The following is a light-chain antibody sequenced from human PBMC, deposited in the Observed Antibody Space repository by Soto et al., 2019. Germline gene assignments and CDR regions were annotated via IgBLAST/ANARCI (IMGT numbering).Light chain of an antibody. V-gene: IGKV3-15*01. Sequence: EIVMTQSPATLSVSPGERASLSCRASQSVGSNLAWYQQTAGQAPRLLIYGASTRAAGISARFSGSGSGTEFTLTISSLQSEDLAVYCSQQCTIWPYTFGQGTKVEIK. CDR2: GAS. CDR3: QQCTIWPYT. J-gene: IGKJ2*01. CDR1: QSVGSN.